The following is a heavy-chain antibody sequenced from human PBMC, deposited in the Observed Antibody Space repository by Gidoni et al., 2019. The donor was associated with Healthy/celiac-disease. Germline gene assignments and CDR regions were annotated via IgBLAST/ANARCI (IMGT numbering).Heavy chain of an antibody. Sequence: QLQLQESGPGLVKPSETLSLTCTVSGGSISSSSYYWGWIRQPPGKGLEGIGSIYYSGSTYYNPSLKSRVNISVDTSKNQFSLKLSSVTAADTAVYYCARQSGLLWFGELSVYNWFDPWGQGTLVTVSS. CDR3: ARQSGLLWFGELSVYNWFDP. V-gene: IGHV4-39*01. CDR1: GGSISSSSYY. J-gene: IGHJ5*02. CDR2: IYYSGST. D-gene: IGHD3-10*01.